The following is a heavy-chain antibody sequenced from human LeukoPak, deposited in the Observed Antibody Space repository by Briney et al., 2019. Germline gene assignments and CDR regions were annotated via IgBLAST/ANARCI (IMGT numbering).Heavy chain of an antibody. Sequence: PGRSLRLSCAASGFTFSSYGMHGVRQAPGKGREGVGVIWYDGSNKYYADSVKGRFTISRDNSKNTLYLQMNSLRAEDTAVYYCARDSVRSGGRVLDYWGQGTLVTVSS. D-gene: IGHD2-15*01. CDR1: GFTFSSYG. CDR2: IWYDGSNK. J-gene: IGHJ4*02. CDR3: ARDSVRSGGRVLDY. V-gene: IGHV3-33*01.